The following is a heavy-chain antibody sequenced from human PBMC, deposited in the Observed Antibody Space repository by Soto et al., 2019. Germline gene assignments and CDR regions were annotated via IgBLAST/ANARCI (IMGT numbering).Heavy chain of an antibody. J-gene: IGHJ5*02. D-gene: IGHD3-22*01. CDR2: IYYSGST. Sequence: QVQLQESGPGLVKPSETLSLTCTVSGGSVSSGSYYWSWIRQPPGKGLEWIGYIYYSGSTNYNPSPSSRVTISVDTSKNQFSLKLSSVPAADTAVDYCAAMIVIRAGNWFDPWGQGTLVTVSS. CDR1: GGSVSSGSYY. CDR3: AAMIVIRAGNWFDP. V-gene: IGHV4-61*01.